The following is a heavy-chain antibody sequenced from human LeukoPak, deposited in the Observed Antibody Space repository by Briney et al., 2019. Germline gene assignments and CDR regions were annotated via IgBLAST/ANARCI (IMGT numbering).Heavy chain of an antibody. CDR2: ISSSSSYI. Sequence: GGSLRLSCAASGFTFSSYTMNWVRQAPGKGLEWVSSISSSSSYIYYADSVKGRSTISRDNAKNSLYLQKNSLRAEDTAVYYCARCITGTSLVSDYWGQGTLVTVSS. CDR1: GFTFSSYT. V-gene: IGHV3-21*01. CDR3: ARCITGTSLVSDY. J-gene: IGHJ4*02. D-gene: IGHD1-20*01.